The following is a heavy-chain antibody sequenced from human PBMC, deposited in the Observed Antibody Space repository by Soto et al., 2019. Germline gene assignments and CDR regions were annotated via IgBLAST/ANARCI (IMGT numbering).Heavy chain of an antibody. D-gene: IGHD7-27*01. Sequence: QVQVVQSGVEVRRPGSSVKVSCKASGDTFKNCVISWVRQAPGQGLEWMGGIIPLFGTTDFAQRFQGRLTITTDESTSTAYMELSRLRSEDMATYYCAAELGFGKFWVGWGQGNTVIVSS. V-gene: IGHV1-69*01. J-gene: IGHJ6*02. CDR3: AAELGFGKFWVG. CDR2: IIPLFGTT. CDR1: GDTFKNCV.